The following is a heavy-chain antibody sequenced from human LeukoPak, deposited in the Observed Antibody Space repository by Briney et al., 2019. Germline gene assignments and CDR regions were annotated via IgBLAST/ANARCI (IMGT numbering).Heavy chain of an antibody. V-gene: IGHV3-21*04. CDR1: GFTFSNYW. CDR3: VQDSYAISSSGSTFAS. D-gene: IGHD2-2*01. J-gene: IGHJ4*02. Sequence: GGSLRLSCAASGFTFSNYWMSWVRQAPGKGLEWVSSSGYVAYADSVKGRFSISRDNAKNSLYLQMNSLRTEDMAVYYCVQDSYAISSSGSTFASWGQGTLVTVSS. CDR2: SGYV.